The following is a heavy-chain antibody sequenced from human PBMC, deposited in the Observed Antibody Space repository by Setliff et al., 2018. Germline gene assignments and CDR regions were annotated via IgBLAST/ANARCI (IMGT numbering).Heavy chain of an antibody. V-gene: IGHV3-23*01. Sequence: GSLRLSCAASGFTFTNYAMTWVRQAPGKGLEWVSVVSGGGDTIYYGESVKGRFTVSRDNSKNTLYLQMNSLSAEDTAIYYCANHNPARRALNGTPLDNWGQGTLVTVSS. J-gene: IGHJ4*02. D-gene: IGHD3-9*01. CDR2: VSGGGDTI. CDR3: ANHNPARRALNGTPLDN. CDR1: GFTFTNYA.